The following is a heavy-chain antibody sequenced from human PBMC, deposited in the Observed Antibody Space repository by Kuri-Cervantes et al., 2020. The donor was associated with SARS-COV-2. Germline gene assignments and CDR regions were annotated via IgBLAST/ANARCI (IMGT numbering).Heavy chain of an antibody. J-gene: IGHJ4*02. CDR3: AREHGGTFDY. CDR1: GFTFSSYG. Sequence: GGSLRLSCAASGFTFSSYGMHWVRQAPGKGLERVAVISYDGSNKYYADTVKGRFTISRDNSKNMLYRQMNSLRAEDSAVYYCAREHGGTFDYWGQGTLVTVSS. CDR2: ISYDGSNK. V-gene: IGHV3-30*03. D-gene: IGHD3-16*01.